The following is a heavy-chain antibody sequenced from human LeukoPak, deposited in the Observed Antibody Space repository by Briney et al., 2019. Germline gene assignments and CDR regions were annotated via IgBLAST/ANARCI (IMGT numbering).Heavy chain of an antibody. D-gene: IGHD3-10*01. Sequence: PGGSLRLSCSVSGFSFSNYGMHWVRQAPGKGLEWVAVISYDGHTKNYVDSEKGRFTVSRDSSQNTLYLQMNSLTTEDTAVYYCAKSSGYGSYDHFDFWGQGTLVTV. J-gene: IGHJ4*02. CDR1: GFSFSNYG. V-gene: IGHV3-30*18. CDR2: ISYDGHTK. CDR3: AKSSGYGSYDHFDF.